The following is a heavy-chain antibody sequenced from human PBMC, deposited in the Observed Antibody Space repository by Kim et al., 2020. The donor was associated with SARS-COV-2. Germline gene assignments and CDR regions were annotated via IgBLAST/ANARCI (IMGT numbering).Heavy chain of an antibody. J-gene: IGHJ3*02. D-gene: IGHD3-3*01. V-gene: IGHV6-1*01. CDR3: ARESHVILGVVNAFDI. Sequence: SVKSRVTTNPDTAKNQFSLQLNSVTPEDTAVYYCARESHVILGVVNAFDIWGQGTMVTVSS.